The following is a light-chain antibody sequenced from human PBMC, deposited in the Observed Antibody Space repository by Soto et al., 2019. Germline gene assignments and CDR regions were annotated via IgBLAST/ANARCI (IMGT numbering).Light chain of an antibody. CDR3: QQYNSWLWT. CDR1: QSVSSN. J-gene: IGKJ1*01. CDR2: GAS. Sequence: ELVMTQSPATLSVSPGERATLSCRASQSVSSNLAWYQQKPGQAPRLLIYGASTRATGIPDRFSGSGSGTEFTLTISSLQSEDFAVYDCQQYNSWLWTFGQGTKVDIK. V-gene: IGKV3-15*01.